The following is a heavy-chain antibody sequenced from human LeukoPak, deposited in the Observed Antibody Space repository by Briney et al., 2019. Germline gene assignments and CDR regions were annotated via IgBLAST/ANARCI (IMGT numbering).Heavy chain of an antibody. CDR3: ARDLSYFSFDD. D-gene: IGHD2-21*01. CDR2: ISSSSSYI. V-gene: IGHV3-21*01. CDR1: GFTFSSYS. J-gene: IGHJ6*02. Sequence: GGSLRLSCAASGFTFSSYSMNWVRQAPGKGLEWVSSISSSSSYIYYADSVKGRFTISRDNSKNTLYLQMNSLRVEDTAMYYCARDLSYFSFDDWGQGTTVTVSS.